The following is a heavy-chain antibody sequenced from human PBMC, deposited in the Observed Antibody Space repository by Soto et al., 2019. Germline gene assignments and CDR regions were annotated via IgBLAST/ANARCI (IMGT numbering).Heavy chain of an antibody. J-gene: IGHJ4*02. CDR3: AIDNMEEWLVGGYFDY. V-gene: IGHV3-23*01. D-gene: IGHD6-19*01. CDR1: GFTFSSCA. CDR2: ITGPGRT. Sequence: EVQLLESGGGLVQPGGSLRLSCAASGFTFSSCAMSWVRQAPGKGLQWVSAITGPGRTYYADSVKSRFTISRDNCKSTLYLQQNSLRAEDTAIYYCAIDNMEEWLVGGYFDYWGQGALVTVSS.